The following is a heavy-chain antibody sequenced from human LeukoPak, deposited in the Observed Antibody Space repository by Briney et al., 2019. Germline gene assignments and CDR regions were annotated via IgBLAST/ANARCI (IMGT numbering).Heavy chain of an antibody. V-gene: IGHV3-21*01. CDR3: ARDQGGERWFDP. CDR1: GFNFGSYA. J-gene: IGHJ5*02. Sequence: PGGSLRLYCAASGFNFGSYAMNLVRQAPGKGLEWVSSISSGSSFIYYAHSVKGRFTISRDNAKNSLYLQMNSLRAEDTAIYYCARDQGGERWFDPWGQGTLVTVSS. CDR2: ISSGSSFI. D-gene: IGHD3-16*01.